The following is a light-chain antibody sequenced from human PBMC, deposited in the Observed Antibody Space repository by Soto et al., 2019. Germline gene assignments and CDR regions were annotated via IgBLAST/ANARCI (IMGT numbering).Light chain of an antibody. Sequence: QSVLTQPPSASGTPGQRVTISCSGSSSNIGSNTVNWYQQLPGTAPKLLIYSNDQRPPGVPDRFSGSKSGTSASLAISGLQSEDEADYYCAEWDDSPARRVVFGGGTKLTVL. CDR1: SSNIGSNT. CDR2: SND. V-gene: IGLV1-44*01. J-gene: IGLJ2*01. CDR3: AEWDDSPARRVV.